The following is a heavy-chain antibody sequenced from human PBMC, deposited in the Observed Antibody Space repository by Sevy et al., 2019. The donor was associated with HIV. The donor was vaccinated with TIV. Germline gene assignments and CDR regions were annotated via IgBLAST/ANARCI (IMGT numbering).Heavy chain of an antibody. Sequence: SETLSLTCTVSGGSISSSSYYWGWIRQPPGKGLEWIGSIYYSGSTYYNPSLKSRVTISVDTSKNPFSLKLSSVTAADTAVYYCASPIAAAGRFVPPYYYGMDVWGQGTTVTVSS. J-gene: IGHJ6*02. V-gene: IGHV4-39*01. CDR1: GGSISSSSYY. CDR2: IYYSGST. D-gene: IGHD6-13*01. CDR3: ASPIAAAGRFVPPYYYGMDV.